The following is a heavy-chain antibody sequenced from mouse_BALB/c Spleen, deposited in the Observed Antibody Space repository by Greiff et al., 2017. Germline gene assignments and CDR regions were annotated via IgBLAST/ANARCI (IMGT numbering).Heavy chain of an antibody. CDR1: GFTFSSYG. D-gene: IGHD1-1*01. CDR2: ISSGGSYT. CDR3: AKNYYGSRAWFAY. Sequence: EVKLMESGGGLVKPGGSLKLSCAASGFTFSSYGMSWVRQSPEKRLEWVAEISSGGSYTYYPDTVTGRFTISRDNAKNTLYLEMSSLRSEDTAMYYCAKNYYGSRAWFAYWGQGTLVTVSA. J-gene: IGHJ3*01. V-gene: IGHV5-9-4*01.